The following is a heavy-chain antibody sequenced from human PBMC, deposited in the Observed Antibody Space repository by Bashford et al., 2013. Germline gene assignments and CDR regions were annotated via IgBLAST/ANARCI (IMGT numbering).Heavy chain of an antibody. CDR1: GFTVSTFA. D-gene: IGHD3-9*01. CDR3: ARKKRYFDWLIKDTYYNDYGVDV. Sequence: GGPVRLSCAASGFTVSTFALHWVRQAPGKGLEWVAVMSDDGQSQHHADSVKGRFTISRDNSKNTVYLNMDSLRPEDTAVYYCARKKRYFDWLIKDTYYNDYGVDVWGQGTTVTVSS. V-gene: IGHV3-30*04. CDR2: MSDDGQSQ. J-gene: IGHJ6*02.